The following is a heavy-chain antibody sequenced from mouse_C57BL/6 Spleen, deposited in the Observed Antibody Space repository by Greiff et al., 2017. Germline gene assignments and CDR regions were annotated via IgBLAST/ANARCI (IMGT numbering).Heavy chain of an antibody. CDR1: GYAFSSYW. V-gene: IGHV1-80*01. CDR2: IYPGDGDT. CDR3: ASMVTTEYYAMDY. J-gene: IGHJ4*01. Sequence: VVEPGASVKISCKASGYAFSSYWMNWVKQRPGKGLEWIGQIYPGDGDTNYNGKFKGKATLTADKSSSTAYMQLSSLTSEDSAVYFCASMVTTEYYAMDYWGQGTSVTVSS. D-gene: IGHD2-2*01.